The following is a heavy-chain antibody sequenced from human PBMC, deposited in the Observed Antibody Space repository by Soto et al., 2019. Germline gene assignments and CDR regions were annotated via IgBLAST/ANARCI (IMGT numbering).Heavy chain of an antibody. Sequence: GESLKISCKGSGYSFISYWNSWVRQMPGKGLEWMGRIDPSDSYTNYSPSFQGHVTISADKSISTAYLQWSSLKASDTAMYYCARFSRTLYGSGSCFRYYYGMDVWGQGTTVTVSS. D-gene: IGHD3-10*01. V-gene: IGHV5-10-1*01. CDR1: GYSFISYW. J-gene: IGHJ6*02. CDR3: ARFSRTLYGSGSCFRYYYGMDV. CDR2: IDPSDSYT.